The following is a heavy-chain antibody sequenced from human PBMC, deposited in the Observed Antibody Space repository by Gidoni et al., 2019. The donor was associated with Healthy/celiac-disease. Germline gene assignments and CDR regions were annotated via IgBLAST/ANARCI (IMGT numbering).Heavy chain of an antibody. Sequence: EVQLVESGGGLVQPGRSLILSCAASGFTFDDYAMHWVRQAPGKGLEWVSGISWNSGSIGYADSVKGRFTISRDNAKNSLYLQMNSLRAEDTALYYCAKDTGGDYYFDYWGQGTLVTVSS. CDR2: ISWNSGSI. D-gene: IGHD1-26*01. V-gene: IGHV3-9*01. CDR3: AKDTGGDYYFDY. CDR1: GFTFDDYA. J-gene: IGHJ4*02.